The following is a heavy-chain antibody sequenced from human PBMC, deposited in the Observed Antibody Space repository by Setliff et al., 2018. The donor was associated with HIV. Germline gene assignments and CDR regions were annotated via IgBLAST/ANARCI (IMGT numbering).Heavy chain of an antibody. J-gene: IGHJ4*02. D-gene: IGHD1-1*01. CDR3: ALANIVSTARWNH. Sequence: ASVKVCCKTSGYIFSAYYVHWLRRAPGQGLEWMGWINYNNGDTKYAEKFQGRVTMTRDTSISTLYMDLNRLTSDDTAVYYCALANIVSTARWNHWGRGTLVTV. CDR2: INYNNGDT. V-gene: IGHV1-2*02. CDR1: GYIFSAYY.